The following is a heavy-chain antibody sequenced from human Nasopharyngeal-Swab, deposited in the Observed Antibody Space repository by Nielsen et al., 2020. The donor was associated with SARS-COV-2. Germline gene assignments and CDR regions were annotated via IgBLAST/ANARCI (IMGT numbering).Heavy chain of an antibody. CDR1: GGSFSGYY. Sequence: SETLSLTCAVYGGSFSGYYWSWIRQPPGRGLEWIGEINHSGSTNYNPSLKRRVTISVETSKNQFSLKLSSVTAADTAVYYCARGRGYWGQGTLVTVSS. V-gene: IGHV4-34*01. CDR3: ARGRGY. CDR2: INHSGST. J-gene: IGHJ4*02.